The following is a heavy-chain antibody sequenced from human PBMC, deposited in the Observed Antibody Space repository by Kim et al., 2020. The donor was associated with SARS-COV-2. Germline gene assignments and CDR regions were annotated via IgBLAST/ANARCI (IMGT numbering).Heavy chain of an antibody. J-gene: IGHJ5*02. CDR3: ASGGGGDWFDP. CDR2: T. Sequence: TNSNPSLKSRVTISVDTSKNQFSLKLSSVTAADTAVYYCASGGGGDWFDPWGQGTLVTVSS. D-gene: IGHD3-16*01. V-gene: IGHV4-34*01.